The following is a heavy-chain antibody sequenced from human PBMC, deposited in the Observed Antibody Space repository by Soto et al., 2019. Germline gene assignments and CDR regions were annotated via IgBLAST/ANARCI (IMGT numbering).Heavy chain of an antibody. CDR3: AKGPSPIQLWDEFDY. CDR2: ISYDGSNK. J-gene: IGHJ4*02. CDR1: GFTFSSYG. Sequence: GGSLRLSCAASGFTFSSYGMHWVRQAPGKGLEWVAVISYDGSNKYYADSVKGRFTISRDNSKNTLYLQMNSLRAEDTAVYYCAKGPSPIQLWDEFDYWGQGTLVTVSS. D-gene: IGHD5-18*01. V-gene: IGHV3-30*18.